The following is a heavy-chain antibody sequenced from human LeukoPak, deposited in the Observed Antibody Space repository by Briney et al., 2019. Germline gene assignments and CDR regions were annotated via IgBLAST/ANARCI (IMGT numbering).Heavy chain of an antibody. CDR2: ISSSSSYI. J-gene: IGHJ4*02. D-gene: IGHD3-9*01. CDR3: ARDVPTRNYDILTGYSGY. Sequence: KSGGSLRLSCAASGFTFSSYSMNWVRQAPGKGLEWVSSISSSSSYIYYADSVKGRFTISRDNSKNTLYLQMNSLRAEDTAVYYCARDVPTRNYDILTGYSGYWGQGTLVTVSS. V-gene: IGHV3-21*04. CDR1: GFTFSSYS.